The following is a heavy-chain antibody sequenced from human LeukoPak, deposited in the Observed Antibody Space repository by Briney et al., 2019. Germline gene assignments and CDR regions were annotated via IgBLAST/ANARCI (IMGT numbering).Heavy chain of an antibody. CDR3: ARGVVSGYDLGTIDY. CDR2: IYYSGST. J-gene: IGHJ4*02. D-gene: IGHD5-12*01. CDR1: GGSISCGDYY. Sequence: SQTLSLTCTVSGGSISCGDYYWSWIRQPPGKGLEWIGYIYYSGSTYYNPSLKSRVTISVDTSKNQFSLKLSSVTAADTAVYYCARGVVSGYDLGTIDYWGQGTLVTVSS. V-gene: IGHV4-30-4*01.